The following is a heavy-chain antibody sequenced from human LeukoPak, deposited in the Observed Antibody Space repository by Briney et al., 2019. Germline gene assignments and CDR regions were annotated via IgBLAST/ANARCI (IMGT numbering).Heavy chain of an antibody. V-gene: IGHV1-18*01. CDR1: GYTFDKYG. J-gene: IGHJ3*02. CDR3: ARGSYYIGDAFDI. D-gene: IGHD3-10*01. CDR2: ISGYNDDT. Sequence: GASVKVSCKASGYTFDKYGISWVREAPGQGLEWKGWISGYNDDTKYAQKFQGRVTMTRDTSTSTVYMELSSLRSDDTAVYYCARGSYYIGDAFDIWGQGTMVTVSS.